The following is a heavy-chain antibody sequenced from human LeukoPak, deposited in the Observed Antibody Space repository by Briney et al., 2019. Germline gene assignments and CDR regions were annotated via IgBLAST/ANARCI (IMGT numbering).Heavy chain of an antibody. Sequence: ASVKVSCKASGYTFTSYDINWVRQATAQGLEWMGWMNSHSGNTGYAQKFQVRDTMTSDTSIATVYMELSNLKSEDTAVYYCARRLAVPGPLPDYWGQGTLVTVSS. V-gene: IGHV1-8*01. CDR1: GYTFTSYD. CDR2: MNSHSGNT. J-gene: IGHJ4*02. CDR3: ARRLAVPGPLPDY. D-gene: IGHD6-19*01.